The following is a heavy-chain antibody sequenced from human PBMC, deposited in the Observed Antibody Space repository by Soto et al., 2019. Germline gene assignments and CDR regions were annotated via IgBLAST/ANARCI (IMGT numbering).Heavy chain of an antibody. V-gene: IGHV3-74*03. CDR1: GLTFRSYW. Sequence: GGSLRLSCATSGLTFRSYWMHWGRQAPGKGLGLVSRINTDWSVPMYGDSGKGLVTISRDNVKNTLYLHMNMLRAEATAVSSCVRAMQFWRLASWGKGPLVT. CDR2: INTDWSVP. D-gene: IGHD2-2*01. CDR3: VRAMQFWRLAS. J-gene: IGHJ4*02.